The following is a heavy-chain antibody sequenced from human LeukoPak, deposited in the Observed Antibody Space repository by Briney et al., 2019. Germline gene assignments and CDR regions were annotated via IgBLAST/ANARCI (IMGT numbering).Heavy chain of an antibody. CDR2: IYYSGST. J-gene: IGHJ3*02. D-gene: IGHD1-14*01. V-gene: IGHV4-39*07. Sequence: SETLSLTCTVSGGSISGSTYYWGWIRQTPGKGLEWIGSIYYSGSTYYNPSLKSRVTISVDTSKNQLSLKLSSVTAADTAVYYCARDHVRFIRRRNNVFDIWGQGTMVTVSS. CDR1: GGSISGSTYY. CDR3: ARDHVRFIRRRNNVFDI.